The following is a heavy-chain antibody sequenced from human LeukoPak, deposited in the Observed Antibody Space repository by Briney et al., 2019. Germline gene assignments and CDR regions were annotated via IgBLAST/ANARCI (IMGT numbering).Heavy chain of an antibody. CDR1: GGSISSSSYY. Sequence: PSETLSLTCTVSGGSISSSSYYWGWIRQPPGKGLEWIGSIYYSGSTYYNPSLKSRVTISVDTSKNQFSLKLSSVTAADTAVYYCARHIVATIVYLDVWGKGTMVTISS. CDR2: IYYSGST. J-gene: IGHJ6*03. CDR3: ARHIVATIVYLDV. V-gene: IGHV4-39*01. D-gene: IGHD5-12*01.